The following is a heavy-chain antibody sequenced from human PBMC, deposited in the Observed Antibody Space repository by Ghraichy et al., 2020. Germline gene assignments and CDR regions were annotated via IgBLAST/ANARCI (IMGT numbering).Heavy chain of an antibody. CDR1: GGSISSYY. Sequence: SETLSLTCTVSGGSISSYYWSWIRQPPGKGLEWIGYIYYSGSTNYNPSLKSRVTISVDTSKNQFSLKLSSVTAADTAVYYCARVVRNAASNLSWYREYYYYYYGMDVWGQGTTVTVSS. D-gene: IGHD6-13*01. CDR2: IYYSGST. CDR3: ARVVRNAASNLSWYREYYYYYYGMDV. V-gene: IGHV4-59*01. J-gene: IGHJ6*02.